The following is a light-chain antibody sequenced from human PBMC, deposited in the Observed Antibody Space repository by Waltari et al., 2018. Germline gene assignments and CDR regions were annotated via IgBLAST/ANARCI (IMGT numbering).Light chain of an antibody. J-gene: IGKJ2*01. Sequence: DVQMTQSPSSLSASVGDRVTVTCRPSQSISNWLAWYQQKPGKAPQLLICSTSTVDTGVPSRFSGSGSGTEFSLTISSLQPDDFATYYCQQYHSFPYSFGQGTRLEI. CDR3: QQYHSFPYS. V-gene: IGKV1-5*03. CDR1: QSISNW. CDR2: STS.